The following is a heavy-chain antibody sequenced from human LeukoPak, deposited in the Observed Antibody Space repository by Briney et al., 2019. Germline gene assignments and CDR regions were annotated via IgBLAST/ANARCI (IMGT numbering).Heavy chain of an antibody. D-gene: IGHD3-3*01. Sequence: PGGSLRLSCAASGFTFSSYSMNWVRQAPGKGLEWVSYISSSSSTIYYADSVKGRFTISRDKAKNSLYLQMNSLRDEDTAVYYCARVKGVFWSGRFSFDYWGQGTLVTVSS. CDR1: GFTFSSYS. J-gene: IGHJ4*02. CDR3: ARVKGVFWSGRFSFDY. V-gene: IGHV3-48*02. CDR2: ISSSSSTI.